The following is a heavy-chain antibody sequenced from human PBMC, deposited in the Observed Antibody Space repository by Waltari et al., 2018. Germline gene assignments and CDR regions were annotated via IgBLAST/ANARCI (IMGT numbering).Heavy chain of an antibody. V-gene: IGHV3-30-3*01. CDR2: ISYDGNNK. Sequence: QVQVVESGGGVVQPGRSLRLSCAATGFTFRIYTMHWVRQAPGKGLEWVAAISYDGNNKYHADSVKGRFTISRDNSKNTLSLQMNSLRAEDTAVYYCARDGSHCTSNACYSGNYFDYWGQGTLVTVSS. J-gene: IGHJ4*02. D-gene: IGHD2-2*01. CDR3: ARDGSHCTSNACYSGNYFDY. CDR1: GFTFRIYT.